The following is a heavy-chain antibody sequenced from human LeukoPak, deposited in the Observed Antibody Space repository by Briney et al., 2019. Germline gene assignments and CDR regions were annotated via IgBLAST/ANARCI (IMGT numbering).Heavy chain of an antibody. CDR2: INHSGST. V-gene: IGHV4-34*01. CDR1: GGSFSGYY. CDR3: ARPEGYYYYGMDV. J-gene: IGHJ6*02. Sequence: PSETLSLTCAVYGGSFSGYYWSWIRQPPGKGLEWIGEINHSGSTNYNPSLKSRVTISVDTSKNQFSLKLSSVTAADTAVYYRARPEGYYYYGMDVWGQGTTVTVSS. D-gene: IGHD1-14*01.